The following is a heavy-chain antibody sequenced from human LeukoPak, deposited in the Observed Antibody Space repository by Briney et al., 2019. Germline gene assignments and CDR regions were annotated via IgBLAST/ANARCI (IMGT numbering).Heavy chain of an antibody. Sequence: GGSLRLSCAASGFTFDDYGMSWVRQAPGKGLEWVSGINWNGGSTGYAESVKGRFTISRDNAKNSPYLQMNSLRAEDTALYYCARGNYDSSGYSYYYYMDVWGKGTTVTVSS. CDR2: INWNGGST. J-gene: IGHJ6*03. CDR1: GFTFDDYG. D-gene: IGHD3-22*01. V-gene: IGHV3-20*04. CDR3: ARGNYDSSGYSYYYYMDV.